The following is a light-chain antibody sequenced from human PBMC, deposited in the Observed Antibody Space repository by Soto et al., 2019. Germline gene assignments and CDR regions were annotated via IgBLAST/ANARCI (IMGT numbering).Light chain of an antibody. J-gene: IGKJ4*01. V-gene: IGKV1-5*01. CDR2: DAS. CDR1: QSISSW. CDR3: QQYNSYSPT. Sequence: DIQMTQSPSTLSASVGDRVTITCRASQSISSWMAWYQQKPGKAPKLLIYDASSLESGDPSRFSGSGSGTEFTRTISSLQPDDFATYCCQQYNSYSPTFGGGTKVEIK.